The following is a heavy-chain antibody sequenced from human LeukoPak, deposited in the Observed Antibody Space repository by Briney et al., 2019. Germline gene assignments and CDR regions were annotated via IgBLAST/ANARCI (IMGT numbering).Heavy chain of an antibody. D-gene: IGHD5-24*01. CDR1: GXTFSSYG. J-gene: IGHJ4*02. V-gene: IGHV3-33*01. CDR3: ARGEMATIAPFDY. Sequence: PGGSLRLSCAASGXTFSSYGMHWVRQAPGKGLEWAAVIWYDGSNKYYADSVKGRFTISRDNSKNTLYLQMNSLRAEDTAVYYCARGEMATIAPFDYWGQGTLVTVSS. CDR2: IWYDGSNK.